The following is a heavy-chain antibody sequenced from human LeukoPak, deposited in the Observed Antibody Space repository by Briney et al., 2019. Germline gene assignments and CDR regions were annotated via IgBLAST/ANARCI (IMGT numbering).Heavy chain of an antibody. J-gene: IGHJ4*02. Sequence: SETLSLTCTVSGGSISSSSYNWGWIRQPPGKGLEWIGSFDNSGSTYYNPSLKSRVTISVDTSKDQFSLKLTSVTAADTAVYYCARVHLNYDYVWGSYRHTYYFDYWGQGTLVTVSS. V-gene: IGHV4-39*01. CDR2: FDNSGST. D-gene: IGHD3-16*02. CDR3: ARVHLNYDYVWGSYRHTYYFDY. CDR1: GGSISSSSYN.